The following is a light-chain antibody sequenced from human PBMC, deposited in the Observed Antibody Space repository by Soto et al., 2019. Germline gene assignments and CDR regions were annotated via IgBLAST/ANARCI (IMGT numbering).Light chain of an antibody. CDR3: SSYSTSSALV. Sequence: QSALTQPASVSGSPGQSITISCAGTSADIGAFNYVCWYQQYPGKAPKLLIYDVSNRPSGVSTRFSASKSANTASLTISGLQADDEADYYCSSYSTSSALVFGGGTKLTVL. J-gene: IGLJ2*01. CDR1: SADIGAFNY. V-gene: IGLV2-14*01. CDR2: DVS.